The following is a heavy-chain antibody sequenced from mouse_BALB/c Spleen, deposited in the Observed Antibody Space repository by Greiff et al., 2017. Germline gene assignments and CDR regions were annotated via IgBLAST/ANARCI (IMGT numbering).Heavy chain of an antibody. V-gene: IGHV7-3*02. CDR3: ARDMNYDYGFAY. J-gene: IGHJ3*01. CDR2: IRNKANGYTT. Sequence: EVNVVESGGGLVQPGGSLRLSCATSGFTFTDYYMSWVRQPPGKALEWLGFIRNKANGYTTEYSASVKGRFTISRDNSQSILYLQMNTLRAEDSATYYCARDMNYDYGFAYWGQGTLVTVSA. D-gene: IGHD2-4*01. CDR1: GFTFTDYY.